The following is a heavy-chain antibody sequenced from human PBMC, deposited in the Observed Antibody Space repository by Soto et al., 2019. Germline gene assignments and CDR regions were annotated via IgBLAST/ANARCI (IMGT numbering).Heavy chain of an antibody. V-gene: IGHV3-30*18. CDR1: GFTFSSYG. CDR3: AKDKWLMPYYYYGMDV. Sequence: GGSLRLSCAASGFTFSSYGMHWVRQAPGKGLEWVAVISYDGSNKYYADSVKGRFTISRDNSKNTLYLQMNSLRAEDTAVYYCAKDKWLMPYYYYGMDVWGQGTTVTVSS. CDR2: ISYDGSNK. J-gene: IGHJ6*02. D-gene: IGHD6-19*01.